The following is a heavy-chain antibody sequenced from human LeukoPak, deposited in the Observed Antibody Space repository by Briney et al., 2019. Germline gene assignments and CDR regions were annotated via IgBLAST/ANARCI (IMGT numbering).Heavy chain of an antibody. CDR3: AKGRGYFDY. CDR1: GFTFSSYG. CDR2: ISYDGSNK. V-gene: IGHV3-30*19. J-gene: IGHJ4*02. Sequence: GGSLRLSCAASGFTFSSYGMHWVRQAPGKGLEWVAVISYDGSNKYYADSVKGRFTISRDNSKNTLYLQMNSLRAEDTAVYYCAKGRGYFDYWGQGTLVTVSS.